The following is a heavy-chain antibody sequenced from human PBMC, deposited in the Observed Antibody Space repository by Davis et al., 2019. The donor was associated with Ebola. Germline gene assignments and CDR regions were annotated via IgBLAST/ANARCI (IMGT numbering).Heavy chain of an antibody. CDR2: VYYNGKT. CDR1: DGSINSNSYY. Sequence: MPSETLSLTCTVSDGSINSNSYYWGWLRQPPGKGLEWIGSVYYNGKTTSNPSLKSRVTIYIDMSKNHFSLKLSSVTAADTAVYYCARLNSSSGLDYWGQGTLVTVSS. V-gene: IGHV4-39*02. J-gene: IGHJ4*02. D-gene: IGHD6-6*01. CDR3: ARLNSSSGLDY.